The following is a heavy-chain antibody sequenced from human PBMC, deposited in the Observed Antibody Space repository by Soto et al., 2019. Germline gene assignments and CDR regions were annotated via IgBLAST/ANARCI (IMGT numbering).Heavy chain of an antibody. CDR1: GDSVSSNSAA. V-gene: IGHV6-1*01. CDR2: TYYRSKWYN. CDR3: ARDRWYEGATYYYYYGMDV. Sequence: SQTLSLTCAIPGDSVSSNSAAWNWIRQSPSRGLEWLGRTYYRSKWYNDYAVSVKSRITINPDTSKNQFSLQLNSVTPEDTAVYYCARDRWYEGATYYYYYGMDVWGQGTTVTAP. D-gene: IGHD1-26*01. J-gene: IGHJ6*02.